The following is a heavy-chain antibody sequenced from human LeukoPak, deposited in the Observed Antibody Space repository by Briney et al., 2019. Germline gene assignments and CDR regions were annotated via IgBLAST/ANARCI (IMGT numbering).Heavy chain of an antibody. D-gene: IGHD3-10*01. CDR3: APHVGGSYY. Sequence: GGSLRLSCAASGLTFSTYVMNWFRQAPGQGQEWVANIKQDGSEKYYVDSVKGRFTISRDNAKNSLYLQMNSLRAEDTAVYYCAPHVGGSYYWGQGTLVTVSS. J-gene: IGHJ4*02. CDR2: IKQDGSEK. V-gene: IGHV3-7*05. CDR1: GLTFSTYV.